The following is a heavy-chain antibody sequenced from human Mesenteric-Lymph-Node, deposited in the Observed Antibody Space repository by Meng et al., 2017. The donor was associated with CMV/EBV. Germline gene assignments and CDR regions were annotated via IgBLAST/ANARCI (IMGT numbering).Heavy chain of an antibody. CDR2: INPNGGST. D-gene: IGHD6-13*01. CDR1: GYTFTNNF. Sequence: ASVKVSCKASGYTFTNNFMYWVRQAPGQGLEWMGLINPNGGSTHYAQKFQGRIIMTRDMSTGTVYMEMSRLTSEDTAVYFCARSPATGYYLDYWGQGTLVTVSS. J-gene: IGHJ4*02. CDR3: ARSPATGYYLDY. V-gene: IGHV1-46*01.